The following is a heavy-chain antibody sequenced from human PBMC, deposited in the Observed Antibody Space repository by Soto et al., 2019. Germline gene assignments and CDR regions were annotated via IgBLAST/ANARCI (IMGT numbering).Heavy chain of an antibody. CDR2: IIPYFGTA. Sequence: SVKVSCKASGGTFSSYAISWVRQAPGQGLEWMGGIIPYFGTANYAQKFQGRVTITADESTSTAYMELSSLRSEDTAVYYCAGSCSSTNCYMDVWGQGTTVTVYS. J-gene: IGHJ6*02. D-gene: IGHD2-2*01. V-gene: IGHV1-69*13. CDR3: AGSCSSTNCYMDV. CDR1: GGTFSSYA.